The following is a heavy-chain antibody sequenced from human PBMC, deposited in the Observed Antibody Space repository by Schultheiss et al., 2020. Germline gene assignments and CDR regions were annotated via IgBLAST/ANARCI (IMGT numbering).Heavy chain of an antibody. CDR3: TTAPQWGDY. CDR2: IKSKTDGGTT. D-gene: IGHD1-26*01. CDR1: GFTFGLYG. V-gene: IGHV3-15*01. Sequence: GGSLRLSCVASGFTFGLYGMSWVRQAPGKGLEWVGRIKSKTDGGTTDYAAPVKGRFTISRDDSKNTLYLQMNSLKTEDTAVYYCTTAPQWGDYWGQGTLVTVSS. J-gene: IGHJ4*02.